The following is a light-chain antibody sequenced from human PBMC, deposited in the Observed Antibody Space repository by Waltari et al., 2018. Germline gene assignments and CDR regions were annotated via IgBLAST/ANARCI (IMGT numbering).Light chain of an antibody. Sequence: SYELTQPPSVSVSPGQTASITCSGDKLGDKYACWYQQKPGQYPVLVIYQDSKRPSGIPERFSGSNSGNTATLTISGTQAMDEADYYCQAWDSSTPVVFGGGTKLTVL. CDR2: QDS. CDR1: KLGDKY. CDR3: QAWDSSTPVV. V-gene: IGLV3-1*01. J-gene: IGLJ2*01.